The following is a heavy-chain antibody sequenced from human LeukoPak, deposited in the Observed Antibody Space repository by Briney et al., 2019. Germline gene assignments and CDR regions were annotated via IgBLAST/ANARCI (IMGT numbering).Heavy chain of an antibody. Sequence: ASVKVSCKASGYTFTSYYMHWVRQAPGQGLEWMGIINPSGGSTSYAQKFQGRVTMTRDTSTSTVYMELSSLRSEDTAVYYCAADTQYYYDSSGYRDWGQGTLVTVSS. J-gene: IGHJ4*02. CDR1: GYTFTSYY. CDR3: AADTQYYYDSSGYRD. V-gene: IGHV1-46*01. CDR2: INPSGGST. D-gene: IGHD3-22*01.